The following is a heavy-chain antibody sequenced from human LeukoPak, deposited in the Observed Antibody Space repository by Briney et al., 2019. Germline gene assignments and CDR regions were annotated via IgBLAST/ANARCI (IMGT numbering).Heavy chain of an antibody. J-gene: IGHJ6*03. CDR3: ARPYGSGSPWYMDV. CDR1: GYTFTGYY. V-gene: IGHV1-2*02. D-gene: IGHD3-10*01. CDR2: INPNSGGT. Sequence: ASVKVSCKASGYTFTGYYMHWVRQAPGQGLEWMGWINPNSGGTNYAQKFQGRVTMTRDTSITTAYVELSNLRSDDTAVYYCARPYGSGSPWYMDVWGKGTTVTVSS.